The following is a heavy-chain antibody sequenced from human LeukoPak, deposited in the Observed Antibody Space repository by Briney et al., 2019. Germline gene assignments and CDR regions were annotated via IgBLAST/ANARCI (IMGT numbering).Heavy chain of an antibody. D-gene: IGHD3-22*01. Sequence: ASVKVSCKASGCTFSNYGISWVRQAPGQGLEWMGWISAYNGNTKYAQKFQGRVTLTTDTSTSTAYMELRSLRSDDTAVYYCARGLPPRRNYDSRGYYSYYFDYWGQGTLVTVSS. CDR1: GCTFSNYG. CDR3: ARGLPPRRNYDSRGYYSYYFDY. V-gene: IGHV1-18*01. CDR2: ISAYNGNT. J-gene: IGHJ4*02.